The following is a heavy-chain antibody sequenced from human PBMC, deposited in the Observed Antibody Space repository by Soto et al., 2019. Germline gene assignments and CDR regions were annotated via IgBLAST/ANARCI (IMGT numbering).Heavy chain of an antibody. V-gene: IGHV3-23*01. D-gene: IGHD3-3*01. CDR2: ISGSGGST. CDR1: GSTFSSYA. CDR3: AKTDGPNKTYYDFWSGYWARDYYYYGMDV. J-gene: IGHJ6*02. Sequence: GGSLRLSCAASGSTFSSYAMSWVRQAPGKGLEWVSAISGSGGSTYYADSVKGRFTISRDNSKNTLYLQMNSLRAEDTAVYYCAKTDGPNKTYYDFWSGYWARDYYYYGMDVWGQGTTVTVSS.